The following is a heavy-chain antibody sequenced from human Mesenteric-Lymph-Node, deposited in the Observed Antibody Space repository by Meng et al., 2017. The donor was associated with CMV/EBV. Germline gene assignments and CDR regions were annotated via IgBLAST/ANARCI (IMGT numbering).Heavy chain of an antibody. D-gene: IGHD2/OR15-2a*01. J-gene: IGHJ4*02. CDR2: INPNSGGT. Sequence: ASVKVSCKASGYTFTGYYMHWVRQAPGQGLEWMGWINPNSGGTNYAQKFQGRVTMTRDTSTRTVYMELSSLRSEDTAVYYCAGLSNPGDYWGQGTLVTVSS. CDR1: GYTFTGYY. CDR3: AGLSNPGDY. V-gene: IGHV1-2*02.